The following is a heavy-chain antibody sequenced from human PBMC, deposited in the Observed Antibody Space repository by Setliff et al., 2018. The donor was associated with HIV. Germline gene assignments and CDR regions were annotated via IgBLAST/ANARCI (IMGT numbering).Heavy chain of an antibody. CDR3: ARDGVWDEYYYYYMDV. J-gene: IGHJ6*03. CDR1: GYTFTGYY. D-gene: IGHD3-16*01. V-gene: IGHV1-2*06. Sequence: ASVKVSCKASGYTFTGYYMHWVRQAPGQGLEWMGRINPYSGDTNYAQNFQGRVTMTRDTSRKTAYMELKRLTSDDTAVYYCARDGVWDEYYYYYMDVWGKGTTVTVSS. CDR2: INPYSGDT.